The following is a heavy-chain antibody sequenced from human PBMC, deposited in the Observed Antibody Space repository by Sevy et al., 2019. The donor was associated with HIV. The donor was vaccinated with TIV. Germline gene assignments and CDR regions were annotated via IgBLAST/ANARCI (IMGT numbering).Heavy chain of an antibody. Sequence: ASVKVSCKTSGGTFSSHAINWMRLAPGQGLEWMGGINPMSATGNYAQTFAQTFQGRLTITADESTSKVYMELSSLRSEETAVYYCARPRVYYDVWNGYPPFDYWGQGTQVTVSS. D-gene: IGHD3-3*01. CDR3: ARPRVYYDVWNGYPPFDY. CDR1: GGTFSSHA. CDR2: INPMSATG. V-gene: IGHV1-69*13. J-gene: IGHJ4*02.